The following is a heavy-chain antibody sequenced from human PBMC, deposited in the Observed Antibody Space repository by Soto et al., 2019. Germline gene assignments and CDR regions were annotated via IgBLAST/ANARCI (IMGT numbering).Heavy chain of an antibody. CDR2: MKPNSGNT. CDR3: ARGGSSWYPPDYYYGMDV. CDR1: GYTFTSYD. D-gene: IGHD6-13*01. V-gene: IGHV1-8*01. J-gene: IGHJ6*02. Sequence: QVQLVQSGAEVKKPGASVKVSCKASGYTFTSYDINWVRQATGQGLEWMGWMKPNSGNTGYAQKFQGRVTMTRNTSISTAYMELSSLRSEDTAVYYCARGGSSWYPPDYYYGMDVWGQGTTVTVSS.